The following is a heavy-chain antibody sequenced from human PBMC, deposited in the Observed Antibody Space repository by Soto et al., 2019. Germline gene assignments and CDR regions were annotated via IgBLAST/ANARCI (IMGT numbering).Heavy chain of an antibody. V-gene: IGHV3-66*01. Sequence: GGSLRLSCAASGFTVCGNYMSWVRQAPGKGLEWVSVIYTGGTTYYADSVKGRFTISRDNSKNTVYLQMNSLRAEDTAVYYCARDAIFGVANFDYGGQGTLVTAPQ. CDR1: GFTVCGNY. CDR3: ARDAIFGVANFDY. J-gene: IGHJ4*02. CDR2: IYTGGTT. D-gene: IGHD3-3*01.